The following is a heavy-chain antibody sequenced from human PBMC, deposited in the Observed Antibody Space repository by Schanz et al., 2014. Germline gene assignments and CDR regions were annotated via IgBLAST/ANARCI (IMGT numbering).Heavy chain of an antibody. CDR3: AKDPSHGDYDYYFDY. D-gene: IGHD3-22*01. V-gene: IGHV3-23*01. J-gene: IGHJ4*02. Sequence: EVQLLESGGALDQLGGPLSLSLAPPGLTLSSNARSWVRRAPGKGLEWVSGISGSGGSTYYADSVKGRFTISRDNSKNTLYLQMNSLRAEDTAVYYCAKDPSHGDYDYYFDYWGQGTLVTVSS. CDR1: GLTLSSNA. CDR2: ISGSGGST.